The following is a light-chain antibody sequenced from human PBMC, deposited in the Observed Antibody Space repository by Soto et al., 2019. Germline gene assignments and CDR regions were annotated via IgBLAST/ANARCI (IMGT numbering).Light chain of an antibody. V-gene: IGKV3-15*01. CDR2: VAS. J-gene: IGKJ4*01. CDR1: QSVNSN. Sequence: EIVMTQSPATLSVSPGERATLSCRASQSVNSNLAWYQQKPGQAPRLLIYVASTRATGIPARFSGSGSGTKFTLTISSLQSEDFAVYYCQQYNRWPLTFGGGTKVEIK. CDR3: QQYNRWPLT.